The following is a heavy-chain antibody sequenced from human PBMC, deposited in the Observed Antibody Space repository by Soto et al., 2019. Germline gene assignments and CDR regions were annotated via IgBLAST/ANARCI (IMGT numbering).Heavy chain of an antibody. J-gene: IGHJ4*02. Sequence: QVQLVESGGGLVKPGGSLRLSCAASGFTFSDYYMSWIRQAPGKGLEWVSYISSSGSTIYYADSVKGRFTISRDNAKNSLDRQMNSLRAEDTAVYYCASGSKWFWMAAAGTDEFWGQGTLVTVSS. CDR1: GFTFSDYY. V-gene: IGHV3-11*01. CDR3: ASGSKWFWMAAAGTDEF. CDR2: ISSSGSTI. D-gene: IGHD6-13*01.